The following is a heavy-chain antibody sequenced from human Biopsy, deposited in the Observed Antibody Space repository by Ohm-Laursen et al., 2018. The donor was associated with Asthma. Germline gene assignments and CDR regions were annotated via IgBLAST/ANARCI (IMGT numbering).Heavy chain of an antibody. CDR3: ARAVSSSSYWYFDL. Sequence: SDTLSLTCFVSGDAMSTSGSYWGWIRQSPGKGLEWIGSIYYSDKTHYNPSLESRVTISATTSKNHFSLKLTSASAADTAVYYCARAVSSSSYWYFDLWGRGDLVTVSS. J-gene: IGHJ2*01. CDR1: GDAMSTSGSY. CDR2: IYYSDKT. V-gene: IGHV4-39*02. D-gene: IGHD6-6*01.